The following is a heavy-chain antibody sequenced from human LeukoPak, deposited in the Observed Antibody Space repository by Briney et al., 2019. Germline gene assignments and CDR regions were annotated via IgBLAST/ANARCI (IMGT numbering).Heavy chain of an antibody. CDR1: GYTFTGYY. D-gene: IGHD3-22*01. Sequence: ASVKVSCKASGYTFTGYYMHWVRQAPGQGLEWMGWINPNSGGTNYAQKFQGRVTMTRDTSISTAYMELSRLRSDDTAVYYRAREWANYYDSSGLPIGAFDIWGQGTMVTVSS. J-gene: IGHJ3*02. V-gene: IGHV1-2*02. CDR2: INPNSGGT. CDR3: AREWANYYDSSGLPIGAFDI.